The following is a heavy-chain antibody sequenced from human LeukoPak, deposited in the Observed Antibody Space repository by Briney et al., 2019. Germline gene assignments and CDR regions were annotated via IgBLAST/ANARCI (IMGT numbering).Heavy chain of an antibody. D-gene: IGHD6-19*01. V-gene: IGHV1-18*01. Sequence: APVKVSCKASGYTFTSYGISWVRQAPGQGLEWMGWISAYNGNTNYAQKLQGRVTMTTDTSTSTAYMELRSLRSDDTAVYYCARDFEQSDSGWFDYWGQGTLVTVSS. CDR1: GYTFTSYG. CDR2: ISAYNGNT. J-gene: IGHJ4*02. CDR3: ARDFEQSDSGWFDY.